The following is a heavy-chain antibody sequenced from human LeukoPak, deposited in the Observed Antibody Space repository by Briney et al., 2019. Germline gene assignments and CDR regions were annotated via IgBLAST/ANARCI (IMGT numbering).Heavy chain of an antibody. CDR3: ARCYNDSSGYLTP. V-gene: IGHV4-34*01. CDR1: GGSFSGYY. D-gene: IGHD3-22*01. CDR2: INHSGST. Sequence: SEALSLTCAVYGGSFSGYYWSWIRQPPGKGLEWIGEINHSGSTNYNPSLKSRVTISVDTSKNQFSLKPSSVTAADTAVYHCARCYNDSSGYLTPWGQGTLVTVSS. J-gene: IGHJ5*02.